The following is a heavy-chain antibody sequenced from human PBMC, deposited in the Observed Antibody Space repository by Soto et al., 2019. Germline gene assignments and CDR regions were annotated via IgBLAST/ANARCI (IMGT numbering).Heavy chain of an antibody. V-gene: IGHV3-30*18. CDR1: GFTFSSYG. D-gene: IGHD2-2*01. J-gene: IGHJ6*02. CDR3: AKDMGFCSSTSCYANQGGHYYYGMDV. Sequence: GSLSLSCAASGFTFSSYGMHWVRQAPGKGLEWVAVISYDGSNKYYADSVKGRFTISRDNSKNTLYLQMNSLRAEDTAVYYCAKDMGFCSSTSCYANQGGHYYYGMDVWGQGTTVTVSS. CDR2: ISYDGSNK.